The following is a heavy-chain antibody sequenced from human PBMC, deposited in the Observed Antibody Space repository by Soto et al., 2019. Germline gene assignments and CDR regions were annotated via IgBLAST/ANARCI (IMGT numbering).Heavy chain of an antibody. Sequence: QVQLVESGGGVVQPGRSLRLSCAASGFTFSSYGMHWVRQAPGKGLEWVAVISYDGSNKYYADSVKGRFTISRDNSKNTLYLQMNSLRAEDTAVYYCAKDPLVPAAIHPPYYFDYWGQGTLVTVSS. CDR3: AKDPLVPAAIHPPYYFDY. J-gene: IGHJ4*02. CDR1: GFTFSSYG. CDR2: ISYDGSNK. D-gene: IGHD2-2*01. V-gene: IGHV3-30*18.